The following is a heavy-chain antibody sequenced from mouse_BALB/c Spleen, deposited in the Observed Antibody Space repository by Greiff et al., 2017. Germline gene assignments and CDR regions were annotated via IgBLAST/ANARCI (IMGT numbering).Heavy chain of an antibody. CDR3: ARGGDGYYWYFDV. V-gene: IGHV5-4*02. Sequence: EVKLMESGGGLVKPGGSLKLSCAASGFTFSDYYMYWVRQTPEKRLEWVATISDGGSYTYYPDSVKGRFTISRDNAKNNLYLQMSSLKSEDTAMYYCARGGDGYYWYFDVWGAGTTVTVSA. CDR1: GFTFSDYY. J-gene: IGHJ1*01. CDR2: ISDGGSYT. D-gene: IGHD2-3*01.